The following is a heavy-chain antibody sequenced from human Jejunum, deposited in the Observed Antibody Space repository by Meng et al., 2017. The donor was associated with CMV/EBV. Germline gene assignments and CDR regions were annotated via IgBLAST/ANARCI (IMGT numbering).Heavy chain of an antibody. CDR3: AKEGWGLTVYDWGIFDY. CDR2: IYSSGNT. D-gene: IGHD3-16*01. Sequence: QLQLQESGPGLVKPSETLSLICPVSDGSINSGSYYWSWIRQPAGKGLEWIGRIYSSGNTNSNPSLKSRVTISVDTSKNRFSLKLNSVTAADTAVYYCAKEGWGLTVYDWGIFDYWGQGTMVTVSS. J-gene: IGHJ4*02. CDR1: DGSINSGSYY. V-gene: IGHV4-61*02.